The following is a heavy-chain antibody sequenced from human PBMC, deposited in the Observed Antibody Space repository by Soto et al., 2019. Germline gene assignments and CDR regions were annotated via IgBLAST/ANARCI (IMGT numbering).Heavy chain of an antibody. V-gene: IGHV2-5*01. CDR2: IFWNGDK. J-gene: IGHJ4*02. CDR3: ARRIIGPGTPQIDY. Sequence: QITLKESGPTLVTPTQTLTLTCTFSGFSLTASGEGVAWIRQPPGKALEWLALIFWNGDKFYSSSLRSRLTITKDTSKNQVVLTMTNLAPADAATYYCARRIIGPGTPQIDYWGQGTRVTVSS. CDR1: GFSLTASGEG. D-gene: IGHD2-15*01.